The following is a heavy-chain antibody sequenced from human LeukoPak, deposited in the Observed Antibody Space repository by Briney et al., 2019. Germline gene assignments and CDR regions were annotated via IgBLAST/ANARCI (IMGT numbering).Heavy chain of an antibody. J-gene: IGHJ4*02. V-gene: IGHV3-21*01. D-gene: IGHD1-26*01. CDR1: GFTFSSYS. Sequence: GGSLRLSCAASGFTFSSYSMNWVRQAPGKGLEWVSSISSSSSYIYYADSVKGRFTISRDNAKNSLYLQMNSLRAEDTAVYYCARVSGTTSGSYDYWGQGTLVTVSS. CDR2: ISSSSSYI. CDR3: ARVSGTTSGSYDY.